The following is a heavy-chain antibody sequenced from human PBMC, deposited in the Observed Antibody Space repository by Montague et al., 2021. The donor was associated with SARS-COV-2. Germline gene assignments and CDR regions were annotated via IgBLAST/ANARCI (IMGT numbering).Heavy chain of an antibody. J-gene: IGHJ5*02. V-gene: IGHV4-39*07. CDR3: ARDTRVVVAATLNNWFDP. CDR2: IYYSGST. Sequence: SETLSLTCTVSGGSISSSSYYWGWIRQPPGKGLEWIGSIYYSGSTYYNPSLKSRVTMSLDTSKNQFSLKLSSVTAADTAVYYCARDTRVVVAATLNNWFDPWGQGTLVTVSS. CDR1: GGSISSSSYY. D-gene: IGHD2-15*01.